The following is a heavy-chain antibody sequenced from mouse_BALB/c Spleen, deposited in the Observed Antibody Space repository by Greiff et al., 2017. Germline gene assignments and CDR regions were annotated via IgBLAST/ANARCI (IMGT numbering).Heavy chain of an antibody. J-gene: IGHJ4*01. D-gene: IGHD2-4*01. CDR2: ISTYYGNT. Sequence: QVQLQQSGPELVRPGVSVKISCKGSSYTFTDYAMHWVKQSHAKSLEWIGVISTYYGNTNYNQKFKGKATMTVDKSSSTAYMELARLTSEDSAVYYCARNYDYEGYAMDYWGQGTSVTVSS. CDR3: ARNYDYEGYAMDY. V-gene: IGHV1-67*01. CDR1: SYTFTDYA.